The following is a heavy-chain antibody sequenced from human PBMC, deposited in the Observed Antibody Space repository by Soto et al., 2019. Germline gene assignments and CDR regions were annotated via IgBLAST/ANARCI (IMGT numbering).Heavy chain of an antibody. J-gene: IGHJ4*02. CDR2: IYYSGST. V-gene: IGHV4-59*08. CDR3: ARGNTPVDY. Sequence: PSETLSLTCTVSGGSISSHYWSWIRQPPGKGLEWIGYIYYSGSTKYKPSLKSRVTISVDTPKNQVSLKLSSVTAADTAVYYCARGNTPVDYWGQGTLVTVSS. D-gene: IGHD2-2*02. CDR1: GGSISSHY.